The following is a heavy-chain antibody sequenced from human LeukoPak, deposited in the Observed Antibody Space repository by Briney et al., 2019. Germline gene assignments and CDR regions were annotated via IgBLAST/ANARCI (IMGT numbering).Heavy chain of an antibody. J-gene: IGHJ3*02. Sequence: ASVKVSCKASGGTFSSYAISWVRQAPGQGLEWMGGIIPIFGTANYAQKFQGRVTITADESTSTAYMELSSLRSEDTAVYYCASEDTYYDILTGYLSPPHAFDIWGQGTMVTVSS. V-gene: IGHV1-69*13. CDR3: ASEDTYYDILTGYLSPPHAFDI. CDR2: IIPIFGTA. CDR1: GGTFSSYA. D-gene: IGHD3-9*01.